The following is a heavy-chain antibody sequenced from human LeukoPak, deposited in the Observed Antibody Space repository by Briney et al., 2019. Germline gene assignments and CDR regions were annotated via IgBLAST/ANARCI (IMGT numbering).Heavy chain of an antibody. D-gene: IGHD6-13*01. V-gene: IGHV1-18*01. Sequence: ASVKVSCKASGYTFTSYGISWVRQAPGQGLEWMGWISAYNGNTNYAQKLQGRVTMTTDTSASTAYMELRSLRSDDTAVYYCARRIAAAGTFDYWGQGTLVTVSS. CDR1: GYTFTSYG. J-gene: IGHJ4*02. CDR3: ARRIAAAGTFDY. CDR2: ISAYNGNT.